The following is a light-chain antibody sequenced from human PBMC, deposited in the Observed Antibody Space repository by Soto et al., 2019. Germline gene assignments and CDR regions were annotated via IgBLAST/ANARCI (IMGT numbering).Light chain of an antibody. CDR2: AAS. J-gene: IGKJ1*01. Sequence: DIQMTQSPSSLSASVGDRVTITCRASQSISSYLNWYQQKPGKAPKRLIYAASSLQSGVPSRFSGSGSGTDFTLTISSLQPEDFATYYCQQRYSTPPTFGQGTKVEIE. CDR1: QSISSY. CDR3: QQRYSTPPT. V-gene: IGKV1-39*01.